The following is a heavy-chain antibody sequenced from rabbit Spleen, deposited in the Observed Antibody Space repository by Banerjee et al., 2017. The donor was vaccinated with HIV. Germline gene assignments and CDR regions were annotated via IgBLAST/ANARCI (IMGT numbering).Heavy chain of an antibody. V-gene: IGHV1S45*01. J-gene: IGHJ4*01. D-gene: IGHD1-1*01. CDR2: INTITGKA. CDR1: GFSFSSNW. CDR3: ARGGTFSINSGFYFDL. Sequence: LEESGGGLVKPGGTLTLTCTVSGFSFSSNWICWVRQAPGKGLEWIGCINTITGKAVYATWAKGRFTISRASSTTVFLQMTSLTAADTATYFCARGGTFSINSGFYFDLWGPGTLVTVS.